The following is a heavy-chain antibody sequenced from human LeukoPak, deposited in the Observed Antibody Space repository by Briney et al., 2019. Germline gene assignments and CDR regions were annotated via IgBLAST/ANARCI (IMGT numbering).Heavy chain of an antibody. J-gene: IGHJ4*02. V-gene: IGHV1-2*02. CDR3: AREMYYDFWRGSDY. CDR1: GYTLTGYY. Sequence: ASVKVSCEASGYTLTGYYMHWVRQAPGQGLEWMGWINPNSGDTNYAQKFQGRVTMTRDTSISTAYMELSRLRSDDTAVYYCAREMYYDFWRGSDYWGQGTLVTVSS. D-gene: IGHD3-3*01. CDR2: INPNSGDT.